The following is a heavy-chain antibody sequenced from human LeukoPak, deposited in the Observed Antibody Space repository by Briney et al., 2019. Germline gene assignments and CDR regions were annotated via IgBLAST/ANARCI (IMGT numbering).Heavy chain of an antibody. D-gene: IGHD3-10*01. Sequence: SETLSLTCTVSRDSMSSYYCSWIRQTPGKGLEWLGYIYYTGSTNYNPSLKSRLTMSVDTSKSQFSLKLTSVTAADTAVYYCARGGYYGSGNDFRFDPWGQGTLVTVSS. J-gene: IGHJ5*02. CDR3: ARGGYYGSGNDFRFDP. CDR1: RDSMSSYY. CDR2: IYYTGST. V-gene: IGHV4-59*13.